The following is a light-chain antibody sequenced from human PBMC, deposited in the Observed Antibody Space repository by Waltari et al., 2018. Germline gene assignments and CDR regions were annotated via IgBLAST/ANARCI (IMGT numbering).Light chain of an antibody. J-gene: IGKJ4*01. CDR2: DAS. V-gene: IGKV3-11*01. Sequence: EVALKQSPATLSFASGETATLSCRDSPSINTYLAWYQHNPGQAPRLVIYDASNRATGIPARFSGSGSGTNFTLTISSLEPQDFVVYYCQQRARWPATFGGGTKVEIK. CDR3: QQRARWPAT. CDR1: PSINTY.